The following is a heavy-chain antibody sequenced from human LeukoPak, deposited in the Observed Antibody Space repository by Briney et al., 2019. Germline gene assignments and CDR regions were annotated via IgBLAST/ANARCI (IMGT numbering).Heavy chain of an antibody. CDR1: GGSISSYY. CDR3: ARHAMYSSSWYQFDY. D-gene: IGHD6-13*01. V-gene: IGHV4-59*08. CDR2: IYYSGST. J-gene: IGHJ4*02. Sequence: SETLSLTCTVSGGSISSYYWSWIRQPPGKGLEWIGYIYYSGSTNYNPSLKSRVTISVDTSKNQFSLKLSSVTAADTAVYYCARHAMYSSSWYQFDYWGQGTLVTVSS.